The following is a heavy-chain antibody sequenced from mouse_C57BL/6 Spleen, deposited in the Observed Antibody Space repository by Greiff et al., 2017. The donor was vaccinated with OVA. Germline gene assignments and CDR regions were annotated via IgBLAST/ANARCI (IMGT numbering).Heavy chain of an antibody. Sequence: EVKLMESGGGLVKPGGSLKLSCAASGFTFSDYGMHWVRQAPEKGLEWVAYISSGSSTIYYADTVKGRFTISRGNAKNTLFLQMTSLRSEDTAMYYCARRLPPSWFAYWGQGDLVTVSA. CDR3: ARRLPPSWFAY. CDR2: ISSGSSTI. CDR1: GFTFSDYG. J-gene: IGHJ3*01. V-gene: IGHV5-17*01. D-gene: IGHD2-2*01.